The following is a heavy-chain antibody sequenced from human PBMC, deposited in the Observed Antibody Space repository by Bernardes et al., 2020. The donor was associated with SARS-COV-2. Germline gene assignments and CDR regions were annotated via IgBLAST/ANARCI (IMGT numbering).Heavy chain of an antibody. CDR2: IYWDDDK. CDR3: AHIMITYGGVIADDAFDF. J-gene: IGHJ3*01. CDR1: GFSLFTRPAG. Sequence: SGPTLVKPTQTLTLTCSFSGFSLFTRPAGVGWIRQPPGEALEWLAIIYWDDDKRYSPSLKSRLTITKDTSKNQVVLIMTNMDPVDTATYYCAHIMITYGGVIADDAFDFWGQGTMVTVSS. V-gene: IGHV2-5*02. D-gene: IGHD3-16*02.